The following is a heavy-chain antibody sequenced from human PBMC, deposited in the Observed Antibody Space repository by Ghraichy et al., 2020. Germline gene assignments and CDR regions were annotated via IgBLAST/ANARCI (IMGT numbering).Heavy chain of an antibody. CDR3: ARAPATKTGYSSGRLGMDV. CDR1: GFTFSSYW. Sequence: GGSLRLSCAASGFTFSSYWMHWVRQAPGKGLVWVSRINSDGSSTSYADSVKGRFTISRDNAKNTLYLQMNSLRAEDTAVYYCARAPATKTGYSSGRLGMDVWGQGTTVTVSS. D-gene: IGHD6-19*01. V-gene: IGHV3-74*01. CDR2: INSDGSST. J-gene: IGHJ6*02.